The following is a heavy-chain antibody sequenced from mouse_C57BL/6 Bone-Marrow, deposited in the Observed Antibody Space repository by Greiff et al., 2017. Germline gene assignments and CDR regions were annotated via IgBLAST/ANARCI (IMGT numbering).Heavy chain of an antibody. J-gene: IGHJ3*01. CDR2: ISNGGGST. CDR1: GFTFSDYY. D-gene: IGHD2-4*01. Sequence: EVHLVESGGGLVQPGGSLKLSCAASGFTFSDYYMYWVRQTPEKRLEWVAYISNGGGSTYYPDTVKGRFTISRDNAKNTLYLQMSRLKSEGTAMYYCARQAYDDDDRAWFAYWGQGTLVTVSA. CDR3: ARQAYDDDDRAWFAY. V-gene: IGHV5-12*01.